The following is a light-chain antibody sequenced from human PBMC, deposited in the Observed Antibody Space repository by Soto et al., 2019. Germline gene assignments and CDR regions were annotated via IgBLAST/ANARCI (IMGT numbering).Light chain of an antibody. Sequence: QMTQSPSSLSASVGDSVTITCQASQDISIYLHWYQQHPGKAPKLLIYDASNLEAGVPSRFSGSGSGTHFSLTISSLQPEDFATYYCQQYETLYTFGPGTKLEI. J-gene: IGKJ2*01. CDR3: QQYETLYT. CDR2: DAS. CDR1: QDISIY. V-gene: IGKV1-33*01.